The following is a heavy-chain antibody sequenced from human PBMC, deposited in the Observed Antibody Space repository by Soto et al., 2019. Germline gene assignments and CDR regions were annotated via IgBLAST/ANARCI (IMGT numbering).Heavy chain of an antibody. J-gene: IGHJ4*02. Sequence: QVQLQESGPGLVKPSETLSLTCSVSGGSISNHYWSWIRQPPGKGLEWIGYIYYNGNTNYNPSLKSRATMSVDTSWNQISLKLTTVTAADTAVYYCTRANWYSEYWGQGTLVTVSS. CDR1: GGSISNHY. D-gene: IGHD7-27*01. CDR2: IYYNGNT. V-gene: IGHV4-59*11. CDR3: TRANWYSEY.